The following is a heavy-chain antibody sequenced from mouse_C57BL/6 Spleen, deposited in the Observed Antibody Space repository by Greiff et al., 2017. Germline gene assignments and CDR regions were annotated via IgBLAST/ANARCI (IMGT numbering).Heavy chain of an antibody. J-gene: IGHJ3*01. CDR3: ARAGDSWDGGAWFAY. Sequence: EVQLQQSGAELVRPGSSVKMSCKTSGYTFTSYGINWVKQRPGQGLEWIGYIYIGNGYTEYNAKFKGKATLTSDTSSNTAYMQLSSLTSEDSAIYFCARAGDSWDGGAWFAYWGQGTLVTVSA. D-gene: IGHD3-2*01. CDR1: GYTFTSYG. CDR2: IYIGNGYT. V-gene: IGHV1-58*01.